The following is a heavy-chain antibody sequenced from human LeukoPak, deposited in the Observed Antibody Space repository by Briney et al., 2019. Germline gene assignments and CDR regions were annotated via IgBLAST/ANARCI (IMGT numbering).Heavy chain of an antibody. D-gene: IGHD4-23*01. CDR1: GFTFSSYA. V-gene: IGHV3-23*01. J-gene: IGHJ4*02. Sequence: PGGSLRLSCAASGFTFSSYAMSWVSQARGKGLEWVSAISGSGGTTSYADSVKCRFTISRDNSKHTLYLQMNRLTAEDTAVSYCAEDRRVRNYGGTLYYFDYWGQGTLVTVSS. CDR2: ISGSGGTT. CDR3: AEDRRVRNYGGTLYYFDY.